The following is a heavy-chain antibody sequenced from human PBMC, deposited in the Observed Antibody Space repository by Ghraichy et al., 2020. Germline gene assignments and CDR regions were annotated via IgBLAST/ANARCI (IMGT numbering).Heavy chain of an antibody. CDR1: GFTFSSYA. CDR3: AKDRGGSGSYYDRVYAFDI. Sequence: GGSLRLSCAASGFTFSSYAMSWVRQAPGKGLEWVSAISGSGGSTYYADSVKGRFTISRDNSKNTLYLQMNSLRAEDTAVYYCAKDRGGSGSYYDRVYAFDIWGQGTMVTVSS. V-gene: IGHV3-23*01. CDR2: ISGSGGST. J-gene: IGHJ3*02. D-gene: IGHD3-10*01.